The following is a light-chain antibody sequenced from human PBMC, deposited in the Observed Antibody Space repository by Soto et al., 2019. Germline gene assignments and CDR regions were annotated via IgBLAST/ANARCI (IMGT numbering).Light chain of an antibody. V-gene: IGKV1-12*01. CDR2: SAS. Sequence: DIQMTQSPSSVSASVGDRVTIACRASQSFSDWLVWYQQKPGKAPNLLIYSASTLHSGVPSRFSGSGSGTNFTLTISSLQPEDFATYYCQQANSFPPTFGQGTKVEIK. CDR3: QQANSFPPT. CDR1: QSFSDW. J-gene: IGKJ1*01.